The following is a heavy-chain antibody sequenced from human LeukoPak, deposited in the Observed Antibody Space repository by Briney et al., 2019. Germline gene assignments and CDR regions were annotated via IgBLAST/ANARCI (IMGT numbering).Heavy chain of an antibody. CDR2: IDHTGST. J-gene: IGHJ4*02. Sequence: SETLSLTCTVSGGSISSSSYYWGWIRQPPGKGLEWIGEIDHTGSTNYNPSLKSRVTISADTSKNQFSLKVNSVIAADTAVYYCVRRPHNNGGYAGPSGLDYWGQGTLVTVSS. V-gene: IGHV4-39*07. D-gene: IGHD1-26*01. CDR1: GGSISSSSYY. CDR3: VRRPHNNGGYAGPSGLDY.